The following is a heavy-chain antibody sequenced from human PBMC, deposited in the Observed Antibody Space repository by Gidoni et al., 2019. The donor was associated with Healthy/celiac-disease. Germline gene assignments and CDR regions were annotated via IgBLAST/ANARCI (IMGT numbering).Heavy chain of an antibody. CDR1: GCTFSSYG. Sequence: QVQLVESGGGVVQPGRSLRISWAASGCTFSSYGMHWVRQAPGKGLGWVAVISYDGSNKYYADSVKGRFTISRDNSKNTLYLQMNSLRADDTAVYYCAKGQFGELSDAFDIWGQGTMVTVSS. D-gene: IGHD3-10*01. CDR3: AKGQFGELSDAFDI. J-gene: IGHJ3*02. CDR2: ISYDGSNK. V-gene: IGHV3-30*18.